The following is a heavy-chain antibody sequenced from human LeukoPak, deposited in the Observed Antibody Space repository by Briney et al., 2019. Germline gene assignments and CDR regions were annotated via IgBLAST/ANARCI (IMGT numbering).Heavy chain of an antibody. CDR3: ARRDYDILTGYPRGYFDY. J-gene: IGHJ4*02. D-gene: IGHD3-9*01. CDR2: INHSGST. CDR1: GGSFSGYY. V-gene: IGHV4-34*01. Sequence: SETLSLTCAVYGGSFSGYYWSWLRQPPGKGLEWLGEINHSGSTNYNPSLKSRVTISVDTSKNQFSLKLSSVTAADTAVYYCARRDYDILTGYPRGYFDYWGQGTLVTVSS.